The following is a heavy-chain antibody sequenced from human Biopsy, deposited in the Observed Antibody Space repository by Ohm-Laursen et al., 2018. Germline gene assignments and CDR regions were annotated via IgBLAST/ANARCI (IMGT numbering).Heavy chain of an antibody. CDR1: GFTFSNYW. V-gene: IGHV3-74*01. Sequence: SLRLSCAASGFTFSNYWMHWVRQAPGKGPVWVSRINSDGSSTSYADSVKGRFTISRDNAKNTLYLQMDSLIVEDTAVYYCARRSTTYCSSTSCSFDYWGQETLVTVSS. CDR3: ARRSTTYCSSTSCSFDY. J-gene: IGHJ4*02. D-gene: IGHD2-2*01. CDR2: INSDGSST.